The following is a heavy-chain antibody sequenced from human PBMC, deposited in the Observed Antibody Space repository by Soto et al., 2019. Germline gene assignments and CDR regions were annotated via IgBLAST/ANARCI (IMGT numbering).Heavy chain of an antibody. J-gene: IGHJ5*02. CDR1: GGSVAGGSYY. Sequence: QVQLLESGPGLVNPSQTLSLTCSVSGGSVAGGSYYWSWVRPPPGKGLEWIGYITSRGRPFYNPSLTSRVTISEDTSTNQLSLQLTSVTAADTAVYYCARDTYSGYDFGLWGQGTLVTVSS. CDR2: ITSRGRP. D-gene: IGHD5-12*01. CDR3: ARDTYSGYDFGL. V-gene: IGHV4-30-4*01.